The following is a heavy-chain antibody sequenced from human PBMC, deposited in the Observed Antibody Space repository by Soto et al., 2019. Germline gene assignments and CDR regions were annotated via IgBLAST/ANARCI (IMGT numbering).Heavy chain of an antibody. D-gene: IGHD3-3*01. CDR3: ARDPFFGDGYKAAGY. V-gene: IGHV4-31*03. CDR2: IYYSGST. CDR1: GGSISSGGYY. J-gene: IGHJ4*02. Sequence: SETLSLTCTVSGGSISSGGYYWSWIRQHPGKGLEWIGYIYYSGSTYYNPSLKSRVTISVDTSKNQFSLKLSSVTAADTAVYYCARDPFFGDGYKAAGYWGQGTLVTVSS.